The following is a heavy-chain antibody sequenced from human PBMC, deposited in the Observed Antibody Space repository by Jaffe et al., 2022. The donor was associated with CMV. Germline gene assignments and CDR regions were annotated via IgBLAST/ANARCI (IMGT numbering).Heavy chain of an antibody. CDR1: GFTFSSYG. CDR3: AKDSEQWLVYGGSVGDY. D-gene: IGHD6-19*01. Sequence: QVQLVESGGGVVQPGRSLRLSCAASGFTFSSYGMHWVRQAPGKGLEWVAVISYDGSNKYYADSVKGRFTISRDNSKNTLYLQMNSLRAEDTAVYYCAKDSEQWLVYGGSVGDYWGQGTLVTVSS. V-gene: IGHV3-30*18. CDR2: ISYDGSNK. J-gene: IGHJ4*02.